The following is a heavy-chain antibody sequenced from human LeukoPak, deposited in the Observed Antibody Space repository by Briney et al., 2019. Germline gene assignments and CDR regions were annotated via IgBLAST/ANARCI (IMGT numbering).Heavy chain of an antibody. CDR1: GYTFTSYG. Sequence: ASVKVSCKASGYTFTSYGISWVRQAPGQGLEWMGWISAYNGNTNYAQKLQGRVTMTTDTSTSTAYMELRSLRSGDTAVYYCARDPDFWSGWSRYYYYYGMDVWGQGTTVTVSS. J-gene: IGHJ6*02. CDR3: ARDPDFWSGWSRYYYYYGMDV. V-gene: IGHV1-18*01. CDR2: ISAYNGNT. D-gene: IGHD3-3*01.